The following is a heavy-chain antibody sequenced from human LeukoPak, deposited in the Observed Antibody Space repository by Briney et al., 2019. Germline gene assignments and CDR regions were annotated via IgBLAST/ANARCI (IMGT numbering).Heavy chain of an antibody. CDR2: INPNTGAT. CDR3: VRGGESSSWSYFDY. Sequence: ASVKVSCKASGYTFTGYYMYWVRQAPGQGLEWMGRINPNTGATNYEQKFQGRVSVTRDTSISTAYMELTRPTSDDTAVYFCVRGGESSSWSYFDYWGQGTLVTVSS. CDR1: GYTFTGYY. D-gene: IGHD6-13*01. V-gene: IGHV1-2*06. J-gene: IGHJ4*02.